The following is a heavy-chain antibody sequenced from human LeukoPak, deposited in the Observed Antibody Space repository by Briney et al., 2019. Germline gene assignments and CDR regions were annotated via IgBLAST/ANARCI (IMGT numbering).Heavy chain of an antibody. CDR2: IIPIFGTA. D-gene: IGHD3-22*01. V-gene: IGHV1-69*05. Sequence: ASVKVSCKASGGTFSSYAISWVRQAPGQGLEWMGRIIPIFGTANYAQKFQGRVTITTDESTSTAYMELSSLRSEDTAVYYCARAGGNYYDSSGYDLDIWGQGTMVIVSS. CDR3: ARAGGNYYDSSGYDLDI. J-gene: IGHJ3*02. CDR1: GGTFSSYA.